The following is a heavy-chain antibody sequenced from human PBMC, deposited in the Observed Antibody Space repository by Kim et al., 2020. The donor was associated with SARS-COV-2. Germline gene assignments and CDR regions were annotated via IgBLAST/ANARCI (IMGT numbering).Heavy chain of an antibody. D-gene: IGHD3-9*01. CDR3: ATVGYFDWLLYPIFDY. Sequence: KCQGRVTMTEDTSTDTAYMELSSLRSEDTAVYYCATVGYFDWLLYPIFDYWGQGTLVTVSS. V-gene: IGHV1-24*01. J-gene: IGHJ4*02.